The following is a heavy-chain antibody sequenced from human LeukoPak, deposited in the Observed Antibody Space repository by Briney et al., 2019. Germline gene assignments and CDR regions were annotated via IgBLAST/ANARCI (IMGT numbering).Heavy chain of an antibody. CDR3: ARGMDAEPFQN. Sequence: ASVKVSCKTSGYRFTSYPLHWVRQAPGQGLEWLGWMNPHSGETNNAQKFQGRVTMTRDTSISVAYMELSSLRSDDTAVYYCARGMDAEPFQNWGQGNLVTVSS. CDR1: GYRFTSYP. V-gene: IGHV1-2*02. CDR2: MNPHSGET. D-gene: IGHD2-2*03. J-gene: IGHJ1*01.